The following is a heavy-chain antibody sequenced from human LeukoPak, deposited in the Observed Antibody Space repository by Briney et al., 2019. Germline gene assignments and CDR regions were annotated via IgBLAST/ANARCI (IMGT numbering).Heavy chain of an antibody. D-gene: IGHD1-14*01. J-gene: IGHJ5*02. CDR2: ISSSSSYI. CDR1: GFTFSSYS. CDR3: ARDVRRTHNWFDP. Sequence: GSLRLSCAASGFTFSSYSMNWVRQAPGKGLEWVSSISSSSSYIYYADSVKGRFAISRDNSKNTLYLQMNSLRAEDTAVYYCARDVRRTHNWFDPWGQGTLVTVSS. V-gene: IGHV3-21*04.